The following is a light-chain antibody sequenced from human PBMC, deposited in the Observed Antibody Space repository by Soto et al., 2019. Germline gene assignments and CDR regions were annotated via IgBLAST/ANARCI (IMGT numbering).Light chain of an antibody. V-gene: IGKV1-5*03. CDR1: QSISNW. Sequence: DIQMTQSPSALSASVGDRVTITCRASQSISNWLAWYRQKPGEAPKLLIYEGPTLERGVPSMFSGSGSGTEFTLTIGSLQPDDFAPFSCQQYDTYSRTFGQGTKVEVK. J-gene: IGKJ1*01. CDR2: EGP. CDR3: QQYDTYSRT.